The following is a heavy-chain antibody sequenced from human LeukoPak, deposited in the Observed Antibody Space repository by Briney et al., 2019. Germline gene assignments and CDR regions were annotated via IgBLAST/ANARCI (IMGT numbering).Heavy chain of an antibody. CDR1: GFSFSTYG. V-gene: IGHV3-53*01. Sequence: TGGSLRLSCAASGFSFSTYGMHWVRQAPGKGLEWVSVIFSGGSTYYADSVKGRFTISRDNSKNTLYLQMNNLRAEDTAVYYCARGFSSSWYGYFDYWGQGTLATVSS. D-gene: IGHD6-13*01. CDR2: IFSGGST. J-gene: IGHJ4*02. CDR3: ARGFSSSWYGYFDY.